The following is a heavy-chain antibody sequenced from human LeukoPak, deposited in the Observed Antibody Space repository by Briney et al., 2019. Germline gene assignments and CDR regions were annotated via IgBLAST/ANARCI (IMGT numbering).Heavy chain of an antibody. V-gene: IGHV3-7*03. CDR3: ARGGAGGGYFPT. CDR1: GFSFSDST. J-gene: IGHJ1*01. D-gene: IGHD3-16*01. CDR2: MKEDGSDE. Sequence: PGGSLRLSCVASGFSFSDSTMSWVRQAAGKGLEWVAKMKEDGSDENYVDSVKGRSTISRDNAGNSLHLQMKSLRAEDTAVYFCARGGAGGGYFPTWGQGILVIVSS.